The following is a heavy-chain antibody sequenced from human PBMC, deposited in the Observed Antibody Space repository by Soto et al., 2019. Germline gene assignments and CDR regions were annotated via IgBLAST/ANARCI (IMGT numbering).Heavy chain of an antibody. Sequence: GGSLRLSCAASGFTFSSYAMSWVRQAPGKGLEWVSGISGTGGSTYYADSVKGRFTISRDNSKNTLYLQMNRLRAEDTAVYYCAKARGAVAGTDYYLDYWGQGTLVTVSS. CDR2: ISGTGGST. J-gene: IGHJ4*02. CDR1: GFTFSSYA. D-gene: IGHD6-19*01. V-gene: IGHV3-23*01. CDR3: AKARGAVAGTDYYLDY.